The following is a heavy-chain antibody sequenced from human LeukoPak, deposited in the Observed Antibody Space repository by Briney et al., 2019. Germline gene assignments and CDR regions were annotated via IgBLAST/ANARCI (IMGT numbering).Heavy chain of an antibody. CDR2: INHSGST. Sequence: SETLSLTCAVYGGSFSGYYWSWVRQQPWKGLEWIGKINHSGSTNYNPTLKSRVTISVDTSKNHFSLKLSSVTAADTAVYYCARGVGSSDQINDNWGQGTLVTVSS. V-gene: IGHV4-34*01. CDR3: ARGVGSSDQINDN. J-gene: IGHJ4*02. CDR1: GGSFSGYY. D-gene: IGHD6-6*01.